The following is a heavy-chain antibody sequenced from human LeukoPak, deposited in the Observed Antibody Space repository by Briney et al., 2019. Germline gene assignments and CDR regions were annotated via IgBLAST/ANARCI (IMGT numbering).Heavy chain of an antibody. D-gene: IGHD4-17*01. CDR1: GFTFSSYE. V-gene: IGHV3-48*03. CDR2: ISSSGNTI. Sequence: PGGSLRLSCAASGFTFSSYEMNWVRQAPGKGLEWVSYISSSGNTIYYADSVKGRFTISRDNAKTSLYLQMNSLRAEDTAVYYCARLTVTRDYWGQGTLVTVSS. CDR3: ARLTVTRDY. J-gene: IGHJ4*02.